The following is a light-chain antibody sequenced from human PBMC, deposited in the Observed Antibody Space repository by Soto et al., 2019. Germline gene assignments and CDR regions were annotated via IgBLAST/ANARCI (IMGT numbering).Light chain of an antibody. Sequence: SYELTQPPSGPVSPGQPARITFSEDALQKQYPYWYQQKQGQAPGLVIYKDSERPPGIPERFSGSSSGTTVTLTISGVQAEDEADYYCQSADSSGTYVVFGGGTKLTVL. J-gene: IGLJ2*01. CDR1: ALQKQY. CDR2: KDS. V-gene: IGLV3-25*03. CDR3: QSADSSGTYVV.